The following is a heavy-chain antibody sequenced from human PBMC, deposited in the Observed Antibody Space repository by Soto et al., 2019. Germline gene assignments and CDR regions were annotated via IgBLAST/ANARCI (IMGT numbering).Heavy chain of an antibody. V-gene: IGHV1-69*06. D-gene: IGHD3-3*01. CDR2: IIPIFGTA. Sequence: SVKVSCKASGFTFSDYGLSWVRQAPGQGLEWMGGIIPIFGTANYAQKFQGRVTITADKSTSTAYMELSSLRSEDTAVYYCARGPFWSGYFDPWGQGTLVTVSS. CDR3: ARGPFWSGYFDP. J-gene: IGHJ5*02. CDR1: GFTFSDYG.